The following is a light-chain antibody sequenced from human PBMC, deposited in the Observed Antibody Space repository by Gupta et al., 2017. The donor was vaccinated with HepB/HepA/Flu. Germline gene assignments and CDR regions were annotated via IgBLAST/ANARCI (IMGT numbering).Light chain of an antibody. CDR2: AAS. J-gene: IGKJ1*01. CDR3: QQISSDPRT. CDR1: QGMSSS. V-gene: IGKV1-9*01. Sequence: DVQLTQSPSFLSASVGDSVLITCRASQGMSSSLAWFQQKPGRAPNLLIYAASTLESGVPSRFSGRGSGTEFTLKISRLQPEDVATYYCQQISSDPRTFGPGTKVEVK.